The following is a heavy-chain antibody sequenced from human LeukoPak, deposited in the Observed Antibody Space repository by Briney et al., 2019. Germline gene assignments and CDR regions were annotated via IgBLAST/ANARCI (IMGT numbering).Heavy chain of an antibody. V-gene: IGHV3-7*02. D-gene: IGHD3-16*01. CDR3: AKNGGPHGMDV. Sequence: GGSLRLSCATSGFTPSSIWMSWVRQAPGKGLEWVANIKHDGSETNYVDSVKGRFTISRDNAKNSLYLQMNSLRVEDTAVYYCAKNGGPHGMDVWGQGTTVTVSS. J-gene: IGHJ6*02. CDR2: IKHDGSET. CDR1: GFTPSSIW.